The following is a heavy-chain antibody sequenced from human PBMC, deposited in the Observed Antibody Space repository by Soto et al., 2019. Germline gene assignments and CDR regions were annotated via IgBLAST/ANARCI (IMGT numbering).Heavy chain of an antibody. CDR3: ARGGRGDILSYFDS. CDR2: ISYDGYNK. CDR1: GFTFSSYA. D-gene: IGHD3-9*01. J-gene: IGHJ4*02. Sequence: QVQLVESGGGVVQPGRSLRLSCAASGFTFSSYAMHWVRQAPGKGLEWVAGISYDGYNKYQADSVKGRFTMSRDNSKNTLDLQMNSLGVEDTAVYYCARGGRGDILSYFDSWGQGTLVTVSS. V-gene: IGHV3-30-3*01.